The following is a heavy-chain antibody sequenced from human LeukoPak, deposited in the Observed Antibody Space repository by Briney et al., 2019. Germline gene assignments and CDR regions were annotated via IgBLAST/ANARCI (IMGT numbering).Heavy chain of an antibody. Sequence: ASVKVSCKASEYTFTDYYVHWVRQAPGQGLEWMGWINPNTGGTNYAQKFQGRVTMTRDTSISTGHMDLSGLRSDDTAVYYCARAKANWGSGDYWGQGTLVTVSS. J-gene: IGHJ4*02. D-gene: IGHD7-27*01. CDR2: INPNTGGT. CDR1: EYTFTDYY. V-gene: IGHV1-2*02. CDR3: ARAKANWGSGDY.